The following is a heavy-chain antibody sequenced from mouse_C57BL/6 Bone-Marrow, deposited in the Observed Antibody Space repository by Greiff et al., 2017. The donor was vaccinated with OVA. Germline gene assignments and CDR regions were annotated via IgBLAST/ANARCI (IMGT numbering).Heavy chain of an antibody. CDR2: ISDGGSYT. V-gene: IGHV5-4*01. CDR3: ARDGTTVVAKALDY. D-gene: IGHD1-1*01. J-gene: IGHJ4*01. Sequence: EVMLVESGGGLVKPGGSLKLSCAASGFTFSSYAMSWVRQTPEKRLEWVATISDGGSYTYYPDNVKGRFTISRDNAKNNLYLQMSHLKSEDTAMYYCARDGTTVVAKALDYWGQGTSVTVSS. CDR1: GFTFSSYA.